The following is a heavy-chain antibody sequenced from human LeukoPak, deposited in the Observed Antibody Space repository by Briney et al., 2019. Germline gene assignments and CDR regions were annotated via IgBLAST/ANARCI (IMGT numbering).Heavy chain of an antibody. D-gene: IGHD6-13*01. Sequence: GGSLSLSCAASGFRFSGYWMTWVRQAPGKGLEWVANIKGDGSETSYVTSVRGRFTISRDNAKNSLYLQMNNLRVEDTAVYYCAKDLDSSSWYTNFDYWGQGTLVTVSS. CDR1: GFRFSGYW. CDR2: IKGDGSET. J-gene: IGHJ4*02. V-gene: IGHV3-7*03. CDR3: AKDLDSSSWYTNFDY.